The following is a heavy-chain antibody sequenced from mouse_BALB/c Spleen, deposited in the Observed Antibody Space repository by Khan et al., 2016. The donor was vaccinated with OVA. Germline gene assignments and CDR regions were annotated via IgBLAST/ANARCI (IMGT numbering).Heavy chain of an antibody. J-gene: IGHJ2*01. CDR2: INPHIGET. CDR1: GYSFTGYF. CDR3: ARKNGSDFDY. Sequence: EVQLQQSGPELVKPGASVKISCKASGYSFTGYFMNWVMQSHGKSLEWIGRINPHIGETLYNQKFKGKATLTVEESSRTANRELRSLASEASAVYYCARKNGSDFDYWGQGTTLTVSS. V-gene: IGHV1-20*02. D-gene: IGHD1-1*01.